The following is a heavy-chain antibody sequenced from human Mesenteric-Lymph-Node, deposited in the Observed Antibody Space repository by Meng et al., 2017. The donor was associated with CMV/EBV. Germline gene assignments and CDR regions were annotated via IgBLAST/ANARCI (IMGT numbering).Heavy chain of an antibody. D-gene: IGHD6-19*01. J-gene: IGHJ4*02. CDR3: AKDTQWLVPREIDY. Sequence: SGFTFSSYGMHWVRQAPGKGLEWVAVISYDGSNKYYADSVKGRFTISRDNSKNTLYLQMNSLRAEDTAVYYCAKDTQWLVPREIDYWGQGTLVTVSS. CDR1: GFTFSSYG. V-gene: IGHV3-30*18. CDR2: ISYDGSNK.